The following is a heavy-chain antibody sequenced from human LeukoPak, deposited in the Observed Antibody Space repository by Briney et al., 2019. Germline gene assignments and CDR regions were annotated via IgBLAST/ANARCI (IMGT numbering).Heavy chain of an antibody. D-gene: IGHD4-17*01. CDR3: ARVWQRQDFDYGDSRGHFDY. CDR1: GGTFSSYA. V-gene: IGHV1-69*13. CDR2: IIPIFGTA. Sequence: ASVKVSCKASGGTFSSYAISWVRQAPGQGLEWMGGIIPIFGTANYAQKFQGRVTITADESTSTAYMELSSLRSEDTAVYYCARVWQRQDFDYGDSRGHFDYWGQGTLVTVSS. J-gene: IGHJ4*02.